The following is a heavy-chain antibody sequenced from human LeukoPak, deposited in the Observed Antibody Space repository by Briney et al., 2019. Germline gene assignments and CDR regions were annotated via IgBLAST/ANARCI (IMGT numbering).Heavy chain of an antibody. CDR1: GFIFSNYG. D-gene: IGHD1-26*01. V-gene: IGHV3-21*01. CDR3: VPVGATISFQH. Sequence: GGSLRLSCAASGFIFSNYGMNWVRQAPGKGLEWVSSISSSSSYIYYADSVKGRFTISRDNAKNSLYLQMNSLRAEDTAVYYCVPVGATISFQHWGQGTLVTVSS. J-gene: IGHJ1*01. CDR2: ISSSSSYI.